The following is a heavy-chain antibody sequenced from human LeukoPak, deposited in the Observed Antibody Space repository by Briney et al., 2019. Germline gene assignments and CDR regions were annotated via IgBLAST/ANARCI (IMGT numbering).Heavy chain of an antibody. CDR3: ARDLDYYGAGTYSR. J-gene: IGHJ4*02. V-gene: IGHV3-7*03. D-gene: IGHD3-10*01. CDR2: IKPDGSEK. CDR1: GFTFSNYR. Sequence: GGSLRLSCAASGFTFSNYRMNWVREAPGKGLEWVANIKPDGSEKYYVDSVKGRFTISRDNSKNTVFLQMDSLRGEDTAVYYCARDLDYYGAGTYSRWGQGTLVTFSS.